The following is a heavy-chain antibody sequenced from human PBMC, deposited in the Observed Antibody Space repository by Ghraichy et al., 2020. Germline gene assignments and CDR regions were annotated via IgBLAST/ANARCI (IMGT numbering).Heavy chain of an antibody. CDR3: ATSNSIFESSPADSYYYGMDV. Sequence: GGSLRLSCAASGFTFSSNSMNWVRQAPGKGLEWISYISIGSSNVYYADSVKGRFTISRNNAKNSLYLQMNSLRDEDTAVYYCATSNSIFESSPADSYYYGMDVWGQGTTVTVSS. D-gene: IGHD5/OR15-5a*01. CDR2: ISIGSSNV. J-gene: IGHJ6*02. V-gene: IGHV3-48*02. CDR1: GFTFSSNS.